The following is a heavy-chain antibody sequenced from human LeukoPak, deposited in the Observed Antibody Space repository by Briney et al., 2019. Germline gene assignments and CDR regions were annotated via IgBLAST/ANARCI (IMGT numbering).Heavy chain of an antibody. J-gene: IGHJ6*03. CDR1: GGSISSSSYY. V-gene: IGHV4-39*07. Sequence: SETLSLTCTVSGGSISSSSYYWGWIRQPPGKRLEWIGSIYYSGSTYYNPSLKSRVTISVDTSNNQFSLKLSSVTAAATAVYYCAGRYYYYYYMDVWGKRTTVTVSS. CDR3: AGRYYYYYYMDV. CDR2: IYYSGST.